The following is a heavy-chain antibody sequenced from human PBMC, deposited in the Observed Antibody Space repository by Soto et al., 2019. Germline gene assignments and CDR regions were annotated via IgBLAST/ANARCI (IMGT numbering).Heavy chain of an antibody. CDR2: IYYSGST. Sequence: SETLSLTCTVSGGSISSYYWSWIRQPPGKGLEWIGYIYYSGSTNYNPSLKSRVTISVDTSKNQFSLKLSSVTAADTAVYYCARGVVPAVMRGYYYYYYGMDVWGQGTTVTVSS. J-gene: IGHJ6*02. D-gene: IGHD2-2*01. CDR1: GGSISSYY. CDR3: ARGVVPAVMRGYYYYYYGMDV. V-gene: IGHV4-59*01.